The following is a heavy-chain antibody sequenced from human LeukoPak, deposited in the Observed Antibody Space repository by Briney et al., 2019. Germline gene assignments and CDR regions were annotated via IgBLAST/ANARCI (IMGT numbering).Heavy chain of an antibody. D-gene: IGHD3-10*01. J-gene: IGHJ4*02. CDR1: GFTFSSYG. V-gene: IGHV3-23*01. Sequence: GGSLRLSCAASGFTFSSYGMSWVRQAPGKGLEWVSAISGSGGSTYYADSVKGRFTISRDNSKNTLYLQMNSLRAEDTAVYYCAKDLALLWFGELLSRTPHYFDYWGQGTLVTVSS. CDR2: ISGSGGST. CDR3: AKDLALLWFGELLSRTPHYFDY.